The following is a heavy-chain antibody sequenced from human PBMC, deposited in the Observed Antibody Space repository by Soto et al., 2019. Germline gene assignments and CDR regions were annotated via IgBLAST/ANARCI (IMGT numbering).Heavy chain of an antibody. CDR3: ARDRVESGYPEYFQH. CDR1: GFTVSSNY. V-gene: IGHV3-53*01. CDR2: IYSGGST. D-gene: IGHD3-22*01. J-gene: IGHJ1*01. Sequence: EVQLVESGGGLIQPGGSLRLSCAASGFTVSSNYMSGVRQAPGKGLEWVSVIYSGGSTYYADSVNGRFTISRDNSKNTLYLQMNSLRAEDTAVYYCARDRVESGYPEYFQHWGQGTLVTVSS.